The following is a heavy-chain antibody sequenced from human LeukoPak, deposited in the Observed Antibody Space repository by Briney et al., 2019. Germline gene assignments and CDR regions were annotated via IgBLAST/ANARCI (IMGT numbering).Heavy chain of an antibody. CDR1: GYTLTELS. CDR3: ATAALWFGASRAYYYYGMDV. J-gene: IGHJ6*02. D-gene: IGHD3-10*01. V-gene: IGHV1-24*01. Sequence: GASVKVSCKVSGYTLTELSMHWVRQAPGKGREGRGGFDPEDGETIYAQKFQGRVTMTEDTSTDTAYMELSSLRSEDTAVYYCATAALWFGASRAYYYYGMDVWGQGTTVTVSS. CDR2: FDPEDGET.